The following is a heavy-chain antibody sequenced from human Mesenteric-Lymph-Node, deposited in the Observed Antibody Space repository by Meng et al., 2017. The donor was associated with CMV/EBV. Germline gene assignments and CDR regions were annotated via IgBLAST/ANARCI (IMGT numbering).Heavy chain of an antibody. CDR2: IKSKTDGGTT. CDR3: TAASSRDYHAFHF. Sequence: SGFTFINAWMGWVRQAPGKGLEWVGRIKSKTDGGTTDYAATVKGRFTISRDDSENTLYLQMNSLETEDTALYYCTAASSRDYHAFHFWGQGTLVTVSS. V-gene: IGHV3-15*01. D-gene: IGHD4-11*01. J-gene: IGHJ4*02. CDR1: GFTFINAW.